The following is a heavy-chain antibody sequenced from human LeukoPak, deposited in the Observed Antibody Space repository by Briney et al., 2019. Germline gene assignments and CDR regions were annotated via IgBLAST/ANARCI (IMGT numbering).Heavy chain of an antibody. CDR2: ISGSGGST. D-gene: IGHD3-10*01. CDR1: GFTFSSYA. J-gene: IGHJ1*01. V-gene: IGHV3-23*01. Sequence: PGVSLRLSCAASGFTFSSYAMSWVRQAPGKGLEWVSAISGSGGSTYYADSVKGRFTISRDNSKNTLYLQMNSLRAEDTAVYYCAKDEYGSGSSAEYFQHWGQGTLVTVSS. CDR3: AKDEYGSGSSAEYFQH.